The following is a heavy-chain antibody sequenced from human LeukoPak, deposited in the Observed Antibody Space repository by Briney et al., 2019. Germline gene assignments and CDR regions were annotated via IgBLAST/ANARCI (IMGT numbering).Heavy chain of an antibody. V-gene: IGHV3-21*01. D-gene: IGHD1-26*01. CDR1: GFTFSSYS. CDR2: ISSSSSYI. CDR3: AREKEAPGSPVGAFDI. Sequence: GGSLRLSCAASGFTFSSYSMNWVRQAPGKGLEWVSSISSSSSYIYYADSVKGRFTISRDNAKNSLYLQMNSLRAEDTAVYYCAREKEAPGSPVGAFDIWGQGTMVTVSS. J-gene: IGHJ3*02.